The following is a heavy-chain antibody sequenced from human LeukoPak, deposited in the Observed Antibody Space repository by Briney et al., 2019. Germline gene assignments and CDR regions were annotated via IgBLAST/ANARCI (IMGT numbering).Heavy chain of an antibody. J-gene: IGHJ6*02. CDR2: IWYDGSNK. CDR3: AKDLNYYGSGSYYYGMDV. Sequence: PGGSLRLSCAASGFTFSSYGMHWVRQAPGKGLEWVAVIWYDGSNKYYADSVKGRFTISRDNSKSTLYLQMNSLRPEDTAVYYCAKDLNYYGSGSYYYGMDVWGQGTTVTVSS. CDR1: GFTFSSYG. V-gene: IGHV3-30*02. D-gene: IGHD3-10*01.